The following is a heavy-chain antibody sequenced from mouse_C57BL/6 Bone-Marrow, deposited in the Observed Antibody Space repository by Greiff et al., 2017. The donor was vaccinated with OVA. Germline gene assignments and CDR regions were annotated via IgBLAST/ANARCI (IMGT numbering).Heavy chain of an antibody. CDR3: ARDDYDEGYFDY. CDR1: GYTFTSYW. J-gene: IGHJ2*01. CDR2: IHPNSGST. Sequence: VKLQQPGAELVKPGASVTLSCKASGYTFTSYWMHWVKQRPGQGLEWIGMIHPNSGSTNYNEKFKSKATLTVDKSSSTAYMQLSSLTSEDSAVYYCARDDYDEGYFDYWGQGTTLTVSS. V-gene: IGHV1-64*01. D-gene: IGHD2-4*01.